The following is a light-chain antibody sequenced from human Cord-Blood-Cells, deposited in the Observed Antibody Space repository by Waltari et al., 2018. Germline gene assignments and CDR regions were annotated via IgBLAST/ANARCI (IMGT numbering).Light chain of an antibody. CDR1: QSVSSSY. CDR3: QQYGSSPLT. CDR2: GAS. V-gene: IGKV3-20*01. J-gene: IGKJ4*01. Sequence: ETAFTQSPGTLRLSPEGRPTLSCRASQSVSSSYLAWYQQKPGQAPRLLIYGASSRATGIPDRFSGSGSGTDFTLTISRLETEDLAVYYCQQYGSSPLTFGGGTKVEIK.